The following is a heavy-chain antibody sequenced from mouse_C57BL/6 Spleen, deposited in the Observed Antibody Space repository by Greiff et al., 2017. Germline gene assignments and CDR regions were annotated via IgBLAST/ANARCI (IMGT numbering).Heavy chain of an antibody. CDR3: ARSLGYYRRYFDV. D-gene: IGHD1-1*01. V-gene: IGHV1-69*01. CDR2: IDPSDSYT. CDR1: GYTFTSYW. Sequence: VQLQQPGAELVMPGASVKLSCKASGYTFTSYWMHWVKQRPGQGLEWIGEIDPSDSYTNYNQKFKGKSTLTVDKSSSTAYMQLSSLTSEDSAVYYCARSLGYYRRYFDVWGTGTTVTVSS. J-gene: IGHJ1*03.